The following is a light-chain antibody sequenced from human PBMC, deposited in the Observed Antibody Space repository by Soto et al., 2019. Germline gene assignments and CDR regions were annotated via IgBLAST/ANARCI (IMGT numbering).Light chain of an antibody. J-gene: IGLJ1*01. V-gene: IGLV2-14*03. CDR1: SSDVGAYEF. CDR3: SSYTSSSTHV. Sequence: QSALTQPASVSASPGQSITISCTGTSSDVGAYEFVSWYQQHPGEVPKLMIFDVSSRPSGVSDRFSGSKSGNTASLTISGLQAEDEGDYYCSSYTSSSTHVFGSGTKLTVL. CDR2: DVS.